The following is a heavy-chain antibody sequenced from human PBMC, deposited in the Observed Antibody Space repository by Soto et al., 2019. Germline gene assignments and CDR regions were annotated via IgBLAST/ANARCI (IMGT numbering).Heavy chain of an antibody. D-gene: IGHD2-2*01. J-gene: IGHJ6*02. CDR2: IYYSGST. Sequence: SETLSLTCTFSCGSIISYYWSWIRQPPGKGLEWIGYIYYSGSTNYNPSLKSRVTISVDTSKNQFSLKLSSVTAADTAVYYCAGDRVVPAAIGMDVWGQGTTVTVSS. V-gene: IGHV4-59*01. CDR3: AGDRVVPAAIGMDV. CDR1: CGSIISYY.